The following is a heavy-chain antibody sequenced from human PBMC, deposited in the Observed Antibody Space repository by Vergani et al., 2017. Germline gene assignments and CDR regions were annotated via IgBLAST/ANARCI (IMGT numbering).Heavy chain of an antibody. CDR1: GGTFSSYT. V-gene: IGHV1-69*08. J-gene: IGHJ4*02. Sequence: QVQLVQSGAEVKKPGSSVKVSCKASGGTFSSYTISWVRQAPGQGLEWMGRIIPILGIANYAQKFQGRVTITADKYTSTAYMELSSLRSEDTAVYYCEGDRGIVPAAIGGDFDYWGQGTLVTVSS. D-gene: IGHD2-2*01. CDR2: IIPILGIA. CDR3: EGDRGIVPAAIGGDFDY.